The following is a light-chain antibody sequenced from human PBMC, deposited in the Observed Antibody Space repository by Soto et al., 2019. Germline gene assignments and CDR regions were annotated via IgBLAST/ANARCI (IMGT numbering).Light chain of an antibody. V-gene: IGKV3-11*01. CDR3: QQRSNWPPEA. CDR1: ESVTSS. J-gene: IGKJ1*01. CDR2: DAS. Sequence: EIVMTQSPATLSVSPGDRATLSCRASESVTSSLAWYQQKPGQAPRLLIYDASNRATGIPARFSGSGSGTDFTLTISSLEPEDFAVYYCQQRSNWPPEAFGQGTKWIS.